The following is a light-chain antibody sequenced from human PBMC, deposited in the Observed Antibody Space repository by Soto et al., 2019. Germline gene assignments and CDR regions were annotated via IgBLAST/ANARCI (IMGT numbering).Light chain of an antibody. Sequence: QSALTQPPSASGSPGQSVTISCSGTSSDLGDYDYVSWCQQHPGKAPRLMIYEVSERPSGVPDRFSGSKSGNTASLTVTGLQAEDEADYYCSSYAGSNNLIFGGGTKVTVL. V-gene: IGLV2-8*01. CDR3: SSYAGSNNLI. CDR2: EVS. J-gene: IGLJ2*01. CDR1: SSDLGDYDY.